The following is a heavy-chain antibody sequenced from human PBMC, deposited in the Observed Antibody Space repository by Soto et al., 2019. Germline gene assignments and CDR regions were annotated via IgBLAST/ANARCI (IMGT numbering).Heavy chain of an antibody. CDR2: INPSGGST. CDR1: GYTFTSYD. D-gene: IGHD3-22*01. CDR3: ARDKYYYDSSGYLRPYYYYYGMDV. J-gene: IGHJ6*02. Sequence: ASVKVSCKASGYTFTSYDMHWVRQAPGQGPEWMGIINPSGGSTSYAQKFQGRVTMTRDTSTSTVYMELSSLRSEDTAVYYCARDKYYYDSSGYLRPYYYYYGMDVWGQGTTVTVS. V-gene: IGHV1-46*01.